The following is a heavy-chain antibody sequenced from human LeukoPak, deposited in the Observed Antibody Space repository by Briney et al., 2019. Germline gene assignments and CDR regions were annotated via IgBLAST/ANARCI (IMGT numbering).Heavy chain of an antibody. CDR1: GGSISSYY. CDR2: IYYSGST. J-gene: IGHJ3*02. Sequence: SETLSLTCTVSGGSISSYYWSWIRQPPGKGLEWIGYIYYSGSTNYNPSLKSRVTISVDTSKNQFSLKLSSVTAADTAVYYCARHSANDAFDIWGQGTMVTVSS. CDR3: ARHSANDAFDI. V-gene: IGHV4-59*01. D-gene: IGHD1-26*01.